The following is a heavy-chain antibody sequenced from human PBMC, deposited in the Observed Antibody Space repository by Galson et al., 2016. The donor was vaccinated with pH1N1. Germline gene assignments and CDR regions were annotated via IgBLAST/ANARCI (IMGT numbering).Heavy chain of an antibody. CDR3: AREKGVLSTTTSFDS. J-gene: IGHJ4*02. V-gene: IGHV3-11*04. D-gene: IGHD5/OR15-5a*01. CDR2: VSASGTTV. CDR1: GFVFRDYY. Sequence: SLRLSCAASGFVFRDYYMSWIRQAPGKGLEWISYVSASGTTVVYADSVKGRFTNSRDNAKNSLSLQTNSLRAEDTAVYYCAREKGVLSTTTSFDSWGQGALVTVSS.